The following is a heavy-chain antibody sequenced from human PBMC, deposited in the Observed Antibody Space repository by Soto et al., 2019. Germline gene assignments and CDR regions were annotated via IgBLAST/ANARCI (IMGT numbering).Heavy chain of an antibody. CDR1: GFTFSNYA. D-gene: IGHD2-2*01. CDR3: AKDLTSTSRTPEL. CDR2: ISDSGGST. J-gene: IGHJ4*02. Sequence: GGSLRLSCAASGFTFSNYAMSWVRQAPGKGLEWVSAISDSGGSTYYADSMKGRFTISRDNSKNTLYLQMNSLRAEDTAIYYCAKDLTSTSRTPELWGQGTLVTVSS. V-gene: IGHV3-23*01.